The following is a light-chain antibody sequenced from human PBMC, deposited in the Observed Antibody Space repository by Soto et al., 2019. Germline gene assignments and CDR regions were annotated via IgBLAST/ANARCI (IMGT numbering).Light chain of an antibody. CDR1: QSVSSN. V-gene: IGKV3-15*01. CDR2: GAS. CDR3: QQSTNSLKT. J-gene: IGKJ1*01. Sequence: EIVMTQSPATLSVSPGERATLSCRASQSVSSNLAWYQQKPGQAPRLLIYGASTRATGIPARFSGSGSGTEFTLTISSLQSEDFAASYCQQSTNSLKTFGQGTKV.